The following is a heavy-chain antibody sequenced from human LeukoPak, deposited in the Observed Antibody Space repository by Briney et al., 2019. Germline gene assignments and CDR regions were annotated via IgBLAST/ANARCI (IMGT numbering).Heavy chain of an antibody. Sequence: GASVKVSCKASGGTFSSYAITWVRQAPGQGPQWMGGIIPMFATPTYAQRFQGRVTFATDESTTTAYMELSSLRPEDTAVYYCARDSGYCTRTRCSHLFDSWGQGTLVTVSS. J-gene: IGHJ4*02. CDR3: ARDSGYCTRTRCSHLFDS. CDR1: GGTFSSYA. CDR2: IIPMFATP. D-gene: IGHD2-8*01. V-gene: IGHV1-69*05.